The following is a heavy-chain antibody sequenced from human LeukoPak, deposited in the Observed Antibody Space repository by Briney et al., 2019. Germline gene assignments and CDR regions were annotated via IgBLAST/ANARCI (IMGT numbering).Heavy chain of an antibody. J-gene: IGHJ4*02. CDR2: INHSGST. Sequence: KPSETLSLTCAVYGGSFSGYYWSWIRQPPGKGLEWIGEINHSGSTNYNPSLKSRVTISVDTYKNQSSLQLSSVTAEDRRVYYCLLEGTGSSSSCFDYWGQGNPGPGSS. CDR1: GGSFSGYY. D-gene: IGHD2-2*01. CDR3: LLEGTGSSSSCFDY. V-gene: IGHV4-34*01.